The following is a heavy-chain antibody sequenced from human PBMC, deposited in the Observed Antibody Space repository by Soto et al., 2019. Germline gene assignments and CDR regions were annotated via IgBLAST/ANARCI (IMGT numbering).Heavy chain of an antibody. Sequence: PGGSLRLSCAASGFTVSSNYMSWVRQAPGKGLEWVSVIYSGGSTYYADSVKGRFTISRDNSKNTLYLQMNSLRAEDTAVYYCARDRIAARPGPNPGGMDVWGQGTTVTVSS. J-gene: IGHJ6*02. CDR2: IYSGGST. CDR1: GFTVSSNY. CDR3: ARDRIAARPGPNPGGMDV. D-gene: IGHD6-6*01. V-gene: IGHV3-53*01.